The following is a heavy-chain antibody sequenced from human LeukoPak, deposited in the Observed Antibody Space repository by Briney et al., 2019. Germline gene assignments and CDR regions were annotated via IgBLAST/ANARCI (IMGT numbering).Heavy chain of an antibody. Sequence: SQTLSLTCTVSGGSISSGDYYWSWIRQPPGKGLEWIGYIYYSGSTYYNPSLKSRVTISVDTSKNQFSLKLSSVTAADTAVYYCAREGVHCSSTSCYENFDYWSQGTLVTVSS. CDR1: GGSISSGDYY. D-gene: IGHD2-2*01. CDR2: IYYSGST. CDR3: AREGVHCSSTSCYENFDY. V-gene: IGHV4-30-4*08. J-gene: IGHJ4*02.